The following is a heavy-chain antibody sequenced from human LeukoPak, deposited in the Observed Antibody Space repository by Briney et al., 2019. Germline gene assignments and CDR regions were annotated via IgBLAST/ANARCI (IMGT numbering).Heavy chain of an antibody. CDR1: GFTFSSYA. CDR3: AKAYSVVEWLSRREYYFDY. J-gene: IGHJ4*02. Sequence: GGSLRLSCAASGFTFSSYAMSWVRQAPGKGLEWVSAISGSGGSTYYADSVKGRFTISRDNSKNTLYLQMNSLRAEDTAVYYCAKAYSVVEWLSRREYYFDYWGQGTLVTVSS. CDR2: ISGSGGST. V-gene: IGHV3-23*01. D-gene: IGHD3-3*01.